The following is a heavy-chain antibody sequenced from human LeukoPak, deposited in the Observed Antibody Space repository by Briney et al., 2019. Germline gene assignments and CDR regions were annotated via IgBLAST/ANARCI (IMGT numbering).Heavy chain of an antibody. D-gene: IGHD3-10*01. J-gene: IGHJ4*02. V-gene: IGHV3-9*01. CDR3: AKDTTASGRYYFDY. CDR2: ISWNSGSI. Sequence: PGGSLRLSCAASGFTFSSFWMTWVRQAPGKGLEWVSGISWNSGSIGYADSVKGRFTISRDNAKNSLYLQMNSLRAEDTALYYCAKDTTASGRYYFDYWGQGTLVTVSS. CDR1: GFTFSSFW.